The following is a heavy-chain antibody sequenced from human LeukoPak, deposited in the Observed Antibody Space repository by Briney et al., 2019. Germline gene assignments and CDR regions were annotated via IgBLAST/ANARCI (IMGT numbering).Heavy chain of an antibody. V-gene: IGHV3-21*01. Sequence: GSLRLSCATSGFTFRNYGMHWVRQAPGKGLEFVSSISTSSTYKYYADSVKGRFTISRDDAKNSLCLQMNSLRAEDTALYYCARDQRGGTYSDYWGQGTLVTVSS. CDR3: ARDQRGGTYSDY. J-gene: IGHJ4*02. CDR1: GFTFRNYG. D-gene: IGHD1-26*01. CDR2: ISTSSTYK.